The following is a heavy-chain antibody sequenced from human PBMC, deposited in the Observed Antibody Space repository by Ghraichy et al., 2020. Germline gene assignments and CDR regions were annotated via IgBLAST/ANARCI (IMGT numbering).Heavy chain of an antibody. CDR3: ARGLDYYDSSGYRDI. J-gene: IGHJ3*02. Sequence: SCAASGFTFSSYGMHWVRQAPGKGLEWVAVIWYDGSNKYYADSVKGRFTISRDNSKNTLYLQMNSLRAEDTAVYYCARGLDYYDSSGYRDIWGQGTMVTVSS. D-gene: IGHD3-22*01. CDR2: IWYDGSNK. CDR1: GFTFSSYG. V-gene: IGHV3-33*01.